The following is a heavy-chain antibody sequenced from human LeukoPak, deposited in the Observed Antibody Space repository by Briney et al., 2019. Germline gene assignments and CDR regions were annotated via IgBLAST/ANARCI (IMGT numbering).Heavy chain of an antibody. J-gene: IGHJ4*02. CDR3: ARGSGWYSAPDH. Sequence: GGSLRLSCAASGFTFSSYGMHWVRQAPGKGLEWVAVIWYDGSNKYYADSVKGRFTISRDNSKNTLYLQMNSLRAEDTAVYYCARGSGWYSAPDHWGQGTLVTVSS. D-gene: IGHD6-19*01. V-gene: IGHV3-33*01. CDR1: GFTFSSYG. CDR2: IWYDGSNK.